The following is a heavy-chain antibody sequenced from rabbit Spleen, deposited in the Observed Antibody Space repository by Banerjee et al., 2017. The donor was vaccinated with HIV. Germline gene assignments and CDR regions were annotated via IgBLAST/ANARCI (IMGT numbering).Heavy chain of an antibody. V-gene: IGHV1S45*01. CDR3: ARETWGSTGNYGL. CDR2: IGTGVGDT. Sequence: QEQLEESGGDLVKPEGSLTLTCKASGFSFSSGYDMCWVRQAPGKGLEWIACIGTGVGDTYYANWAKGRFTISKTSSTTVTLQVTSLTAADTATYFCARETWGSTGNYGLWGPGTLVTVS. J-gene: IGHJ6*01. D-gene: IGHD7-1*01. CDR1: GFSFSSGYD.